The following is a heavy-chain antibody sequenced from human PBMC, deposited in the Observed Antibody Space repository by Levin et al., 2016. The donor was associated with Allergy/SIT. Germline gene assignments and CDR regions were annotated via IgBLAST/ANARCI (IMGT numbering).Heavy chain of an antibody. V-gene: IGHV1-2*02. D-gene: IGHD3-9*01. J-gene: IGHJ3*02. Sequence: ASVKVSCKASGYTFTGYYMHWVRQAPGQGLEWMGWINPNSGGTNYAQKFQGRVTMTRDTSISTAYMELSRLRSDDTAVYYCARDIIFSGLDAFDIWGQGTMVTVSS. CDR1: GYTFTGYY. CDR2: INPNSGGT. CDR3: ARDIIFSGLDAFDI.